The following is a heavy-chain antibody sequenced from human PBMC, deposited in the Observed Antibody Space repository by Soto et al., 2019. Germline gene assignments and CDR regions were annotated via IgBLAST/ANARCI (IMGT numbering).Heavy chain of an antibody. V-gene: IGHV3-30*03. CDR1: GFTFSDYA. D-gene: IGHD6-19*01. CDR2: VSHDGRNT. CDR3: AAGARKWLVTADFNY. J-gene: IGHJ4*02. Sequence: VQLVESGGGVVQPGRSLRLSCAASGFTFSDYAMHWVRQAPGKGLEWVAVVSHDGRNTHYADSVKGRFTISRDSSKNTVSVEVTRLRPENTALYYGAAGARKWLVTADFNYWGQGALVTVSS.